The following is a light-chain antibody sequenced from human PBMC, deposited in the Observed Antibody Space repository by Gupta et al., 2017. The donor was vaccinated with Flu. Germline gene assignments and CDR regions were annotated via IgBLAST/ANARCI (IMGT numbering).Light chain of an antibody. J-gene: IGLJ1*01. CDR2: QES. CDR1: KLGDKY. Sequence: SSALTPPPSLSVSPGQTASITCSGDKLGDKYACWYQQKPGQSPVLVIYQESKRPSGIPERFSGSNSGNTATLTISGTQAMDEADYYCQAWDSSNAVFGTGTKVTVL. V-gene: IGLV3-1*01. CDR3: QAWDSSNAV.